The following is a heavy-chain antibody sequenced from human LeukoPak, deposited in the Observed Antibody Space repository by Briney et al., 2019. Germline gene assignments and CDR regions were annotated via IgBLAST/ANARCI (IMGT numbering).Heavy chain of an antibody. Sequence: SETLSLTCTVSGHSISSGYYWGWIRPPPGKGLEWIGSIYHSGSTYYNPSLKSRVTISVDTSKNQFSLKLSSVTAADTAVYYCASRGVGATSGGSDYWGQGTLVTVSS. V-gene: IGHV4-38-2*02. CDR1: GHSISSGYY. J-gene: IGHJ4*02. D-gene: IGHD1-26*01. CDR2: IYHSGST. CDR3: ASRGVGATSGGSDY.